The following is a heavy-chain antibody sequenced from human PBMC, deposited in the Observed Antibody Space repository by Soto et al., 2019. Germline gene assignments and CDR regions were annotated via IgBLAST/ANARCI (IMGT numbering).Heavy chain of an antibody. Sequence: QVQLQESGPGLVKPSETLSLTCAVSGGSISSSSYYWDWIRQPPGKGLEWIGTIYYTGTSNYNPSLKCRVTISVDTSKNQFSLNLSSVTAAYTAVYYCTRHAIGVVVPAAIRNWGQGSLVTVSS. CDR3: TRHAIGVVVPAAIRN. D-gene: IGHD2-15*01. CDR2: IYYTGTS. J-gene: IGHJ4*02. V-gene: IGHV4-39*01. CDR1: GGSISSSSYY.